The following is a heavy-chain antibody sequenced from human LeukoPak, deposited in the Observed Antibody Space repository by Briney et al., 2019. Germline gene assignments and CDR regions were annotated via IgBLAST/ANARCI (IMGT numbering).Heavy chain of an antibody. J-gene: IGHJ4*02. V-gene: IGHV4-59*08. CDR2: IFYSRNT. CDR3: ARLAAISGSDYPDD. D-gene: IGHD1-26*01. Sequence: PSETLSLTCTVSGVSISSYYWSWIRQPPGKGLEWIGYIFYSRNTIYNPSLRSRVTISADTSKNHFSLRLGSVTAADTAVYYCARLAAISGSDYPDDWGQGTLVTVSS. CDR1: GVSISSYY.